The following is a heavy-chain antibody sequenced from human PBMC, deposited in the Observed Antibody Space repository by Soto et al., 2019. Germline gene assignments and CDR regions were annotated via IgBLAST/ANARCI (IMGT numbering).Heavy chain of an antibody. D-gene: IGHD5-12*01. CDR3: AIQSGGCDYYYYYYRMDV. CDR1: GGTFSSYA. J-gene: IGHJ6*02. CDR2: IVPILGIA. Sequence: ASVKVSCKAAGGTFSSYAISWGRQAPGQGLEWMGGIVPILGIANYAQKFQGRVTVTADQSTSTAYMELSSLWSEDTAVSYGAIQSGGCDYYYYYYRMDVWGQGATVTVSS. V-gene: IGHV1-69*10.